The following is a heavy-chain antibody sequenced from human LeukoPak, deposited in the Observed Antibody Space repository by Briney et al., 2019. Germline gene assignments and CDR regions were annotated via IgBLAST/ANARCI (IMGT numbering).Heavy chain of an antibody. CDR2: IYYSGST. Sequence: PSETLSLTCTVSGGSISSYYWSWIRQPPGKGLEWIGYIYYSGSTNYNPSLKSRVTISVDTSKNQFSLKLSSVTAADTAVYYCARERYSSGWANYFDYWGQGTLVTVSS. V-gene: IGHV4-59*12. CDR1: GGSISSYY. J-gene: IGHJ4*02. CDR3: ARERYSSGWANYFDY. D-gene: IGHD6-19*01.